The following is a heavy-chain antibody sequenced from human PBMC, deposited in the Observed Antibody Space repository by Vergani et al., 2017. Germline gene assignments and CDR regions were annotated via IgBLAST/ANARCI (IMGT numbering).Heavy chain of an antibody. J-gene: IGHJ4*02. D-gene: IGHD6-19*01. CDR1: GFTFNHYA. Sequence: EVQLLESGGDLVQPGGSLRLSCAASGFTFNHYAMNWVRQAPGKGLEWVSGISGSGGSTYYAGSVKGRFTISRDSSKNTLYLQMNSLSAGDTAVYYCAKASSGYYWGQGTLVTVSS. CDR3: AKASSGYY. V-gene: IGHV3-23*01. CDR2: ISGSGGST.